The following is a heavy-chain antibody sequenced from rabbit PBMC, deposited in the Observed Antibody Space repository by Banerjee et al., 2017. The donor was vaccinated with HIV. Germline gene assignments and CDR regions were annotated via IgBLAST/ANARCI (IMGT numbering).Heavy chain of an antibody. D-gene: IGHD7-1*01. Sequence: QSLEESGGDLVKPGASLTLTCTASGFSFSKNYMCWVRQAPGKGLEWVACIDAGSSGSTYYASWAKGRFTISKTSSTTVTLQMTSLTAADTATYFCARGYYGTGIGLSLWGQGTLVTVS. CDR1: GFSFSKNY. CDR3: ARGYYGTGIGLSL. V-gene: IGHV1S40*01. CDR2: IDAGSSGST. J-gene: IGHJ3*01.